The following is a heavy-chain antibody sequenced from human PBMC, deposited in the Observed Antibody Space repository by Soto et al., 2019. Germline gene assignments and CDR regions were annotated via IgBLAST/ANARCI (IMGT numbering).Heavy chain of an antibody. V-gene: IGHV1-69*13. CDR2: IIPIFGTA. D-gene: IGHD6-6*01. CDR3: ARSSRIAARSFNWFDP. CDR1: GGTFSSYA. J-gene: IGHJ5*02. Sequence: ASVKVSCKASGGTFSSYAISWVRQAPGQGLEWMGGIIPIFGTANYAQKFQGRVTITADESTSTAYMALSSLRSEDTAVYYCARSSRIAARSFNWFDPWGQGTLVTVSS.